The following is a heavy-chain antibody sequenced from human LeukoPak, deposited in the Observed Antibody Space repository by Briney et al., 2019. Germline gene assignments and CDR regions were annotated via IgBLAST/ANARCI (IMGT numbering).Heavy chain of an antibody. Sequence: GGSLRLSCAASGFTFSSYAMSWVRQAPGKGREWVLSLSGSGGSTSYAAYVKGRFTISRENSKPTLHLQMNSMRAEETAVYYCAKSEYSYGKSYFDYWGQGTLVTVSS. CDR3: AKSEYSYGKSYFDY. CDR2: LSGSGGST. J-gene: IGHJ4*02. CDR1: GFTFSSYA. D-gene: IGHD5-18*01. V-gene: IGHV3-23*01.